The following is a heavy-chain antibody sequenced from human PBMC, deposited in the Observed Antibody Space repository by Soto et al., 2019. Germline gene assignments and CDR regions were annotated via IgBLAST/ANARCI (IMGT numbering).Heavy chain of an antibody. V-gene: IGHV3-53*01. Sequence: EVQLVESGGGLIQPGGSLRLSCAASGLTVSNAYMAWVRQAPGMGLEWVSVIYDNGTTYYADSVKGRFTTSRDPSTKTVSLQTDRATAADTAVYYCVILLPSGRTAGLDVCVQGGTGYVS. J-gene: IGHJ6*02. CDR3: VILLPSGRTAGLDV. CDR2: IYDNGTT. CDR1: GLTVSNAY. D-gene: IGHD2-15*01.